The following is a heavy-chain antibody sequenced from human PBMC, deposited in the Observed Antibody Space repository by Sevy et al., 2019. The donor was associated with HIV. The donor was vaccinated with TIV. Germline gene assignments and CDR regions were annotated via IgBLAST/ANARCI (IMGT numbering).Heavy chain of an antibody. CDR3: AGENAWGRGYS. CDR2: TYYNGHN. D-gene: IGHD1-26*01. Sequence: SETLSLTCTVSGGSITSLYWNWIRLPPEKGLEWIANTYYNGHNNDNPSLKSRVTLSLYTSKNQFSLRLGSVTAADTAMYYCAGENAWGRGYSWGQGTLVTVSS. V-gene: IGHV4-59*08. J-gene: IGHJ4*02. CDR1: GGSITSLY.